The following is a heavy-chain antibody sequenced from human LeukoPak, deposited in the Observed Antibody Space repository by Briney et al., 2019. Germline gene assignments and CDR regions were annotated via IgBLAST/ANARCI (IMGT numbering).Heavy chain of an antibody. D-gene: IGHD4-17*01. CDR3: AKSYGSYHYYAMDI. CDR1: GFTFDHFA. V-gene: IGHV3-43*02. Sequence: GGSLRLSCAASGFTFDHFAIHWVRQAPGKGLEWVSLISGDGGATSYADSVKGRFTISRDNSKDSLYLQMNSLRTEGTALYYCAKSYGSYHYYAMDIWGQGTTVTVSS. CDR2: ISGDGGAT. J-gene: IGHJ6*02.